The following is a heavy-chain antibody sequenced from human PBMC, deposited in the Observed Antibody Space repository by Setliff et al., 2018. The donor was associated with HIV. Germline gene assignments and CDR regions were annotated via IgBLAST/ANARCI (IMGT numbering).Heavy chain of an antibody. J-gene: IGHJ3*02. D-gene: IGHD5-12*01. V-gene: IGHV1-46*01. CDR3: ASAGAWQRNALDI. CDR1: GYSFTNHY. Sequence: ASLKVSCKPSGYSFTNHYMHWVRQAPGQGLEWMGVINPTGGSTRNTQKFQGRVAMTRDTSTSTVYMELSSLRSEDTAVYYCASAGAWQRNALDIWGQGTMVTV. CDR2: INPTGGST.